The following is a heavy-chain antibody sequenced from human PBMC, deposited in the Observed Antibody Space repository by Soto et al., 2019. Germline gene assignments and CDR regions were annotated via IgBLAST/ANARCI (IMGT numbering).Heavy chain of an antibody. CDR1: GGTFSSYA. J-gene: IGHJ6*02. CDR3: ARDPTERFTIFGIGYYGMDV. V-gene: IGHV1-69*06. D-gene: IGHD3-3*01. CDR2: IIPIFGTA. Sequence: QVQLVQSGAEVKKPGSSVKVSCKASGGTFSSYAISWVRQAPGQGLEWMGGIIPIFGTANYAQKFQGRVTITADKSTSTAYMELSSLRSEDTAVYYCARDPTERFTIFGIGYYGMDVWGQGTTVTVSS.